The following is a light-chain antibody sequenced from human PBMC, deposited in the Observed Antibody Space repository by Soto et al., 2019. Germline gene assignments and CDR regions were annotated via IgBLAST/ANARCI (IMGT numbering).Light chain of an antibody. J-gene: IGKJ1*01. Sequence: ENVLTQSPGTLSLSPGARATLSCRASQSITGTYLAWYQQKPGQAPRLLIYGASNRATGIPDRFSGSGSGTDFTLTISRLETEDFAVYYCHQYASAPRTFGQGTKVEIK. CDR1: QSITGTY. V-gene: IGKV3-20*01. CDR3: HQYASAPRT. CDR2: GAS.